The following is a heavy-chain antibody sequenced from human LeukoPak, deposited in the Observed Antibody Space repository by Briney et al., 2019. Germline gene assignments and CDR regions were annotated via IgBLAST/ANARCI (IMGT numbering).Heavy chain of an antibody. D-gene: IGHD3-3*01. CDR3: ARDQSQITIFGVVSLDV. J-gene: IGHJ6*04. Sequence: SVKVSCNASGGTFSSYTISWVRQAPGQGLEWMGRIIPILGIANYAQKFQGRVTITADKSTSTAYMELSSLRSEDTAVYYCARDQSQITIFGVVSLDVWGKGTTVTVSS. CDR1: GGTFSSYT. V-gene: IGHV1-69*04. CDR2: IIPILGIA.